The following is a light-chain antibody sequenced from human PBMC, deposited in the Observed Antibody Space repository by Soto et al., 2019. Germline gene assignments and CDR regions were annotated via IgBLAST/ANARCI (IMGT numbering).Light chain of an antibody. J-gene: IGKJ1*01. Sequence: IECLQSQATLSWFPGDRVTLSCRARQYINTRLDWYKHSHGQAPRLPIDQTSLRAAGIPARCSASGSGTDCTLTISDVQPEEFALYYGHQRQSWPRTFGQGTKVDIK. CDR2: QTS. CDR3: HQRQSWPRT. V-gene: IGKV3-11*01. CDR1: QYINTR.